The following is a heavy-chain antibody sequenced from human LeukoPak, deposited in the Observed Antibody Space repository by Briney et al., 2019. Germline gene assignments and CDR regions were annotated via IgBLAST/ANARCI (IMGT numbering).Heavy chain of an antibody. D-gene: IGHD3-22*01. J-gene: IGHJ4*02. V-gene: IGHV3-15*01. CDR3: TTDEYYDSSGYYYELEFDY. Sequence: PGGSLRLSCAASGFTFSNAWMSWVRQAPGKGLEWVGRIKSKTDGGTTDYAAPVKGRFTISRDDSKNTLYLQMNSLKTEDTAVYYCTTDEYYDSSGYYYELEFDYWGQGTLVTVSS. CDR1: GFTFSNAW. CDR2: IKSKTDGGTT.